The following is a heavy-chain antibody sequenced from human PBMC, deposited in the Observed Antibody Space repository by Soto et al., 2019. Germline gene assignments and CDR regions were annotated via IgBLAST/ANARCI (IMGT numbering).Heavy chain of an antibody. J-gene: IGHJ3*02. Sequence: PGGSLRLSCAASGFTFSSYSMNWVRQAPGKGLEWVSSISSSSSYIYYADSVKGRFTISRDNAKNSLYLQMNSLRAEDTAVYYCARPRFAAVAGTGSEAFDIWGQGTMVTVSS. CDR1: GFTFSSYS. V-gene: IGHV3-21*01. CDR2: ISSSSSYI. D-gene: IGHD6-19*01. CDR3: ARPRFAAVAGTGSEAFDI.